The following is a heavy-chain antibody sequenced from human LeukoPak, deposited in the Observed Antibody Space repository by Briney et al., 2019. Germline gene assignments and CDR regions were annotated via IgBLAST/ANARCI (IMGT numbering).Heavy chain of an antibody. Sequence: PGGSLRLSCAASGFTFSGSVMHWVRQASGKGLEWVGRIRSKANSYATAYAASVKGRFTISRDDSKNTAYLQMNSLKTEDTAVYYCTRSPMRSIARGVVAEDGMDVWGKGTTVTVSS. V-gene: IGHV3-73*01. J-gene: IGHJ6*03. CDR2: IRSKANSYAT. D-gene: IGHD2-21*01. CDR3: TRSPMRSIARGVVAEDGMDV. CDR1: GFTFSGSV.